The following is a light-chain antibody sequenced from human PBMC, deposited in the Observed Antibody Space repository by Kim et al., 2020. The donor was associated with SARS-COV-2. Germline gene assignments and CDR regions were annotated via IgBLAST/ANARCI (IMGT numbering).Light chain of an antibody. CDR3: QHYNNWPPWT. J-gene: IGKJ1*01. Sequence: EIVMTQSPVTLSVSPGERATLSCRASQTISSNLAWYQQKPGQAPRLLIYGASTRATGIPARFSGSGSGTVFTLTISSLQSEDFAIYYCQHYNNWPPWTFGQGTKVDIK. CDR2: GAS. CDR1: QTISSN. V-gene: IGKV3-15*01.